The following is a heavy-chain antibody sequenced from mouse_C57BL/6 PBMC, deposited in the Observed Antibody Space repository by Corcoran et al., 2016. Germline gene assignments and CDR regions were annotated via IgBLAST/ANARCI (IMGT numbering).Heavy chain of an antibody. CDR3: ARDAQGFAY. J-gene: IGHJ3*01. V-gene: IGHV1-26*01. CDR2: INPNNGGT. Sequence: EVQLQQSGPELVKPGASVKISCKASGYTFTDYYMNWVKQSHGKSLEWIGDINPNNGGTSYNQKFKGKATLTVDKSSSTAYMELRSLTSEDSAVYYCARDAQGFAYWGQGTLVTVSA. CDR1: GYTFTDYY.